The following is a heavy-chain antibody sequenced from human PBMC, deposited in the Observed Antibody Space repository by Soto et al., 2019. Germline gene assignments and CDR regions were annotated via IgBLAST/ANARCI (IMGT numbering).Heavy chain of an antibody. CDR3: ARSQGSSTSLEIYYYYYYGMDV. D-gene: IGHD2-2*01. CDR2: IIPISGTT. Sequence: QVQLVQSGAEVKKPGSSVKVSRKASGGTFSSYAISWVRQAPGQGLEWMGGIIPISGTTNYAQKFQGRVTITADESTGTAYMELSSLRSEDTAVYYCARSQGSSTSLEIYYYYYYGMDVWGQGTTVTVSS. J-gene: IGHJ6*02. V-gene: IGHV1-69*01. CDR1: GGTFSSYA.